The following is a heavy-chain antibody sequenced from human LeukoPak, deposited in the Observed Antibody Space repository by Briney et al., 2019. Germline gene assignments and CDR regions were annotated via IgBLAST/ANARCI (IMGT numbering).Heavy chain of an antibody. D-gene: IGHD3-16*01. V-gene: IGHV3-74*01. CDR2: IKSDGSNT. CDR1: GFTFSSHW. J-gene: IGHJ6*02. Sequence: HLGGSLRLSCAASGFTFSSHWMHWVRQAPGKGLVWVSLIKSDGSNTAYADSVKGRFTISRDNAKNTLYLQMNSLRAEDTAVYYCARGGDGMDVWGQGTTVTVSS. CDR3: ARGGDGMDV.